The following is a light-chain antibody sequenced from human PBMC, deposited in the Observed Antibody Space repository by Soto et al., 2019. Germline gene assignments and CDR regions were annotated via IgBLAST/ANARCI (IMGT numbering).Light chain of an antibody. CDR1: NSNIGSNT. Sequence: QPVLTQPPSASGTPGQRVTISCSGSNSNIGSNTVNWYQQLPGTAPKLLIYSNYQRPSGVPDRFSGSKSGTSASLAISGLQSEDEADYYCAAWDDGLNGHVVFGGGTKVTVL. CDR2: SNY. CDR3: AAWDDGLNGHVV. J-gene: IGLJ2*01. V-gene: IGLV1-44*01.